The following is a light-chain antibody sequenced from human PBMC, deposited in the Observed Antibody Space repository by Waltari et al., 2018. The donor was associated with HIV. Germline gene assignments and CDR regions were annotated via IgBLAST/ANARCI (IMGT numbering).Light chain of an antibody. Sequence: QSALTQPRSVSGSPGQSVTVSCTGTSSDVGGYDYVSWYQQHPSKAPKLMIYDVNKRRSGVPDRFSGSKSGNTASLTISGLQAEDEADYYCCSYAGITRVFGGGTKLTVL. CDR3: CSYAGITRV. J-gene: IGLJ2*01. CDR2: DVN. V-gene: IGLV2-11*01. CDR1: SSDVGGYDY.